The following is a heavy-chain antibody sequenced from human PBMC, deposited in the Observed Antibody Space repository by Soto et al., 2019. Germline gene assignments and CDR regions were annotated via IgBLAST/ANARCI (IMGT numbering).Heavy chain of an antibody. Sequence: EVQLVESGGGLVQPGGSLRLSCAASGFTFSLYSMSWVRQAPGKGLEWVSYISRSGTGIHYADSVTGRFTISRDDATNSMHLQMNSLRDGDTAVYYCARAVTWGLDVWGQGTTVSISS. V-gene: IGHV3-48*02. CDR1: GFTFSLYS. CDR3: ARAVTWGLDV. CDR2: ISRSGTGI. J-gene: IGHJ6*02. D-gene: IGHD3-10*01.